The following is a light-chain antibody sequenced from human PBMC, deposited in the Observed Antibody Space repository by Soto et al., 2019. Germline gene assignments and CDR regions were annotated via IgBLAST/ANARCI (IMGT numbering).Light chain of an antibody. CDR3: QQYGSSPTWT. J-gene: IGKJ1*01. CDR1: QSVSSNY. V-gene: IGKV3-20*01. Sequence: ESVLTQSPGTLSLSPGERATLSCRASQSVSSNYLAWYQQKPGQAPRLLIYGASTRATGIPDRFSGSGSGTDFTLTISRLEPDGSAVYYCQQYGSSPTWTFGQGTKVDIK. CDR2: GAS.